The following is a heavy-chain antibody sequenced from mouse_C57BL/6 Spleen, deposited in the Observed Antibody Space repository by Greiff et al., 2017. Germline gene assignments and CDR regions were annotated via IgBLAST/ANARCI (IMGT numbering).Heavy chain of an antibody. Sequence: EVQLQQSGAELVKPGASVKLSCTASGFNIKDYYMHWVKQRTEQGLEWIGRIDPEDGETKYASKFQGKATITADTSSNTAYLQLSSLTSEDTAVYYCASDGYYWYFDVWGTGTTVTVST. J-gene: IGHJ1*03. CDR2: IDPEDGET. CDR3: ASDGYYWYFDV. D-gene: IGHD2-3*01. V-gene: IGHV14-2*01. CDR1: GFNIKDYY.